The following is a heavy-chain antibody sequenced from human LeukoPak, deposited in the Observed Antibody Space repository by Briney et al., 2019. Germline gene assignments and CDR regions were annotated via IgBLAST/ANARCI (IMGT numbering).Heavy chain of an antibody. CDR3: ATSPAAYYGSGSRYFDY. J-gene: IGHJ4*02. CDR1: GFTFSSYA. CDR2: ISGSGGST. V-gene: IGHV3-23*01. Sequence: GGSLRLSCAASGFTFSSYAMSWVRQAPGKGLEWVSAISGSGGSTYYADSVKGRFTISRDNSKNTLYLQMNSLRAEDTVVYYCATSPAAYYGSGSRYFDYWGQGTLVTVSS. D-gene: IGHD3-10*01.